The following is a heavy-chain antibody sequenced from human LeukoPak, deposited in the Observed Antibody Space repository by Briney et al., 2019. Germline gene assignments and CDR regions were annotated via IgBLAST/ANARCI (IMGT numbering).Heavy chain of an antibody. J-gene: IGHJ5*02. CDR2: INPNSGGT. D-gene: IGHD6-19*01. Sequence: ASVKVPCKASGYTFTGYYMHWVRQAPGQGLEWMGWINPNSGGTNYAQKFQGRVTMTRDTSISTAYMELSRLRSDDTAVYYCARGTGVVAVAGTILNWFDPWGQGTLVTVSS. CDR3: ARGTGVVAVAGTILNWFDP. CDR1: GYTFTGYY. V-gene: IGHV1-2*02.